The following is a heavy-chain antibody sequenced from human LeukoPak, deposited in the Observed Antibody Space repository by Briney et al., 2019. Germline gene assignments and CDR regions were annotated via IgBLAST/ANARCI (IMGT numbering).Heavy chain of an antibody. CDR3: ARSNQADDY. CDR1: GFTFSSYW. D-gene: IGHD1-14*01. V-gene: IGHV3-74*01. CDR2: INPGGSSI. Sequence: GGSLRLSCAASGFTFSSYWMHWVRQVPGKGLVWVARINPGGSSITYADSVKGRFTISRDNAKNTLYLQMDSLRAEDTGVYYCARSNQADDYWGQGTPVTVSS. J-gene: IGHJ4*02.